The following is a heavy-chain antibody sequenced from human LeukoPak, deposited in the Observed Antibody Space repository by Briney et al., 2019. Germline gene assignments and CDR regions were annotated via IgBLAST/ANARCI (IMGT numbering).Heavy chain of an antibody. D-gene: IGHD5-12*01. CDR1: LYTLTSYG. CDR3: ARGSDIVATEGGDY. V-gene: IGHV1-18*01. J-gene: IGHJ4*02. CDR2: ISAYNGNT. Sequence: ASVKVSCKASLYTLTSYGISWVRQAPGQGVEGMGWISAYNGNTNYAQKLQGRVTMTTDTSTSTAYMKLRSLRCEDTAVYYCARGSDIVATEGGDYWGQGTLVTVSS.